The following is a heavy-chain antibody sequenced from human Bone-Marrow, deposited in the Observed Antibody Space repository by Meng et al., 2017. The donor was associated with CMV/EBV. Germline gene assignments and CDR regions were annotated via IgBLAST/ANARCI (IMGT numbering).Heavy chain of an antibody. CDR2: INHSGST. J-gene: IGHJ2*01. CDR3: ARAPYCGGDCYWDGWYFYL. Sequence: GSLRLSCAVYGGSFSGYYWSWIRQPPGKGLEWIGEINHSGSTNYNPSLKSRVTISVDTSKNQFSLKLSSVTAADTAVYYCARAPYCGGDCYWDGWYFYLWDRATLATVSS. CDR1: GGSFSGYY. V-gene: IGHV4-34*01. D-gene: IGHD2-21*01.